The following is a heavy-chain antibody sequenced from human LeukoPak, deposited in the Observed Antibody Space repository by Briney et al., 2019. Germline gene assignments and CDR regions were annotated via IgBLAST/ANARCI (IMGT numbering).Heavy chain of an antibody. CDR1: GYTFTDYY. Sequence: GASVKVSCKASGYTFTDYYMHWVRQAPGQGFEWMGWINPNDGDTNYAQKLQGRVTMTTDTSTSTAYMELRSLRSDDTAVYYCARALLWPRPGRHFDYWGQGTLVTVSS. CDR2: INPNDGDT. V-gene: IGHV1-18*04. D-gene: IGHD1-1*01. CDR3: ARALLWPRPGRHFDY. J-gene: IGHJ4*02.